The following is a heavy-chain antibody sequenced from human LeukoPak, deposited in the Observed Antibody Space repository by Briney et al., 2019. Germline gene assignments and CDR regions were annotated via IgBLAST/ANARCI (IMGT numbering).Heavy chain of an antibody. D-gene: IGHD4-17*01. V-gene: IGHV3-48*04. CDR1: GFTFSTYS. CDR2: ISSSSSTI. Sequence: GGSLRLSCAASGFTFSTYSMNWVRQVPGKGLEWVSYISSSSSTIYYADSVKGRFTISRDNAKNSLYLQMNSLRAEDTAVYYCARDGDYGDYDNWFDPWGQGTLVTVSS. CDR3: ARDGDYGDYDNWFDP. J-gene: IGHJ5*02.